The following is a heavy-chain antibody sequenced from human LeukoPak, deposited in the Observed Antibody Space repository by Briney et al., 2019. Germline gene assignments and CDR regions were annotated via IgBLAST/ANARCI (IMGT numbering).Heavy chain of an antibody. Sequence: PGGSLRLSCAASGFTFSSYWISWVRQAPGKGLEWVANIKQDGSEKYYVDSVKGRFTISRDNAKNSLYLQMNSLRAEDTAVYYCASTTTGIAVAGFDYRGQGTLVTVSS. J-gene: IGHJ4*02. D-gene: IGHD6-19*01. V-gene: IGHV3-7*01. CDR3: ASTTTGIAVAGFDY. CDR1: GFTFSSYW. CDR2: IKQDGSEK.